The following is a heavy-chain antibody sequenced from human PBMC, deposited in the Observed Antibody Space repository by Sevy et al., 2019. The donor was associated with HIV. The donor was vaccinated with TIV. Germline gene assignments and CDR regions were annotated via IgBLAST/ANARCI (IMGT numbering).Heavy chain of an antibody. CDR1: GFTFSSYS. J-gene: IGHJ6*02. CDR3: ARDKRGGSGSYSLYYYYYGMDV. V-gene: IGHV3-21*01. CDR2: ISSSSSYI. Sequence: GGSLRLSCAASGFTFSSYSMNWVRQAPGKGLEWVSSISSSSSYIYYADSVKGRFTTSRDNAKNSLYLQMNSLRAEETGVYYWARDKRGGSGSYSLYYYYYGMDVWGQGTTVTVSS. D-gene: IGHD3-10*01.